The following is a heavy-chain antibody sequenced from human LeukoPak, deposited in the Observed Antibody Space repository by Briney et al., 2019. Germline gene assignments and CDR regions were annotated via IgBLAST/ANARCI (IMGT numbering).Heavy chain of an antibody. D-gene: IGHD6-13*01. CDR3: AKVETAAAATLRGFDY. Sequence: GGSLRLSCAASGFTFSSYAMSWVRQAPGKGLEWVSSIGGSGGSTYYADSVKGRFTISRDNSKDTLYLQMNSLRAEDTAVYYCAKVETAAAATLRGFDYWGQGTLVTVSS. CDR1: GFTFSSYA. J-gene: IGHJ4*02. CDR2: IGGSGGST. V-gene: IGHV3-23*01.